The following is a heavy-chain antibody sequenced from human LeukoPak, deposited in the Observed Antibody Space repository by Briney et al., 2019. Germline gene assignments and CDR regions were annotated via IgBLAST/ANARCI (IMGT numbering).Heavy chain of an antibody. CDR2: INHSGST. CDR3: ARTVKRITIFGVVIIHSGAFDI. J-gene: IGHJ3*02. CDR1: GGSFSGYY. D-gene: IGHD3-3*01. Sequence: SETLSLTCAVYGGSFSGYYWSWIRQPPGKGLEWIGEINHSGSTNYNPSLKSRVTISVDTSKNQFSLKLSSVTAADTAVYYCARTVKRITIFGVVIIHSGAFDIWGQGQWSPSLQ. V-gene: IGHV4-34*01.